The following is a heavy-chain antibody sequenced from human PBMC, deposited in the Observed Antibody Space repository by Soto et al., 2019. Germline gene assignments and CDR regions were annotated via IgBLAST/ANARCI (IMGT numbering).Heavy chain of an antibody. Sequence: PSDTRSVTCPVSGGSISRYYWSWIRQPPGKGLEWIGYIYYSGSTNYNPSLKSRVTISVDTSKNQFSLKLSSVTAADTAVYYCARESWYYYGSGSYYYYGMDVWGQGTTVTVSS. J-gene: IGHJ6*02. V-gene: IGHV4-59*01. CDR2: IYYSGST. CDR1: GGSISRYY. D-gene: IGHD3-10*01. CDR3: ARESWYYYGSGSYYYYGMDV.